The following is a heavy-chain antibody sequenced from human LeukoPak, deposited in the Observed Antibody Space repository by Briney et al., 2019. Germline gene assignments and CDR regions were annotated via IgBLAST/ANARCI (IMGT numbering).Heavy chain of an antibody. CDR1: GFTFSSYA. J-gene: IGHJ4*02. D-gene: IGHD2-2*01. Sequence: GGSLRLSCAASGFTFSSYAMHWVRQAPGKGQEWVAVISYDGSNKYYADSVKGRFTISRDNSKNTLYLQMNSLRAEDTAVYYCASFSAIVVVPAAFDDYWGQGTLVTVSS. CDR3: ASFSAIVVVPAAFDDY. V-gene: IGHV3-30*04. CDR2: ISYDGSNK.